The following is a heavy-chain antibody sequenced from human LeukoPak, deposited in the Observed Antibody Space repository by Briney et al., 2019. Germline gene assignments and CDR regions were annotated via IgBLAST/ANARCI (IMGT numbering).Heavy chain of an antibody. CDR1: GFTFSSYG. V-gene: IGHV3-23*01. D-gene: IGHD6-13*01. Sequence: GGSLRLPCAASGFTFSSYGMSWVRQAPGKGLEWVSGLSGGGGSTYYADSVKGRVTISRDNSKNTMYLQMNSLRAEDTAVYYCAKDEGYSSSWFDYWGQGTLVTVSS. CDR2: LSGGGGST. CDR3: AKDEGYSSSWFDY. J-gene: IGHJ4*02.